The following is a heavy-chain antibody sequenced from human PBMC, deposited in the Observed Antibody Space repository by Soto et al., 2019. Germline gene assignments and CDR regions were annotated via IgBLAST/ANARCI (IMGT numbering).Heavy chain of an antibody. CDR3: ANHPFDY. CDR2: ISYDGSNK. V-gene: IGHV3-30*18. Sequence: QVQLVESGGGVVQPGRSLRLSCAASGFTFSSYGMHWVRQAPGKGLEWVAVISYDGSNKYYADSVKGRFTISRDNSKNTLYLQMNSLRAEDTAVYYCANHPFDYWGQGTLVTVSS. J-gene: IGHJ4*02. CDR1: GFTFSSYG.